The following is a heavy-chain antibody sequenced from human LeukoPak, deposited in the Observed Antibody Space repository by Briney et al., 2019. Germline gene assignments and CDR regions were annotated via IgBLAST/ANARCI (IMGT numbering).Heavy chain of an antibody. CDR3: ASSRCSSTSCLYYDYYYGMDV. Sequence: SETLSLTCVVYGGSFSGYYWSWIRQPPGKGLEWIGEINHSGSTNYNPSLKSRVTISVDTSKNQFSLKLNSVTAADTAVYYCASSRCSSTSCLYYDYYYGMDVWGQGTTVTVSS. V-gene: IGHV4-34*01. CDR2: INHSGST. CDR1: GGSFSGYY. J-gene: IGHJ6*02. D-gene: IGHD2-2*01.